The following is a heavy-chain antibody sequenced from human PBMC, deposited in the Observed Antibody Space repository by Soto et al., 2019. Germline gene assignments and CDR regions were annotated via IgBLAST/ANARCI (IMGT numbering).Heavy chain of an antibody. CDR1: GHTFTYYD. J-gene: IGHJ4*02. Sequence: QVQLVQSGAEVKKPGASVKVSCKASGHTFTYYDIHWVRQATGQGLEWMGWMNPNNGNTAYAQNFQGRVTMTRNTSISTAYMELSSLRSEDTAVYYCARGDGDFVPYLDFWGQGTVVTVSS. V-gene: IGHV1-8*01. CDR2: MNPNNGNT. CDR3: ARGDGDFVPYLDF. D-gene: IGHD4-17*01.